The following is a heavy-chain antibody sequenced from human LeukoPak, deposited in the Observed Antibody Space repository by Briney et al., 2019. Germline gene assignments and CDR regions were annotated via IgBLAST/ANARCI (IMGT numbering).Heavy chain of an antibody. CDR1: GDSISSSSYY. D-gene: IGHD2-21*01. CDR2: IYYSGST. CDR3: ARVFFFKQKTAYEMDV. J-gene: IGHJ6*02. V-gene: IGHV4-39*07. Sequence: SETLSPTRTVSGDSISSSSYYWHRIRQPPGKGLEWIGRIYYSGSTNYNPSLKSRVTISVDTSKNQFSLKLSSVTAADTAVYYCARVFFFKQKTAYEMDVWGQGTTVTVSS.